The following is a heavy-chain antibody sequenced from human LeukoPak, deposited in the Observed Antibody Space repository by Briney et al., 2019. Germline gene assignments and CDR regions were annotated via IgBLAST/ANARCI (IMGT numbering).Heavy chain of an antibody. CDR2: INLDGTEE. J-gene: IGHJ4*02. CDR1: GFVFSTYW. Sequence: PGGSLRLSCAASGFVFSTYWMTWVRQAPGKGLEWVANINLDGTEEHYVDSSLKGRFTISRDNAKNSLYLQMTSLRVDDTAVYYCASGRHDFLHWGQGTLVTVSS. D-gene: IGHD3/OR15-3a*01. V-gene: IGHV3-7*01. CDR3: ASGRHDFLH.